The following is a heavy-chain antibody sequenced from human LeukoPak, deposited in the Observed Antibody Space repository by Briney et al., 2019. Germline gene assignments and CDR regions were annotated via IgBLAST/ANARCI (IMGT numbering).Heavy chain of an antibody. CDR3: AKDLIGGGDCK. CDR1: GFTFSSYG. D-gene: IGHD2-21*02. V-gene: IGHV3-30*18. J-gene: IGHJ4*02. Sequence: GRSLRLSCAASGFTFSSYGMHWVRQAPGKGLEWVAVISYDGSNKYYADSVKGRFTISRDNSKNTLYLQMNSLRAEDTAVYYCAKDLIGGGDCKWGQGTLGTVSS. CDR2: ISYDGSNK.